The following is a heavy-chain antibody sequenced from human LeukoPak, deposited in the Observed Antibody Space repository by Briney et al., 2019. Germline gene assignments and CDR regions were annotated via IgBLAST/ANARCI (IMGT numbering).Heavy chain of an antibody. CDR3: ARALYSSSCS. CDR1: GFTLSSYN. Sequence: PGGSLRLSCVASGFTLSSYNMKWVRQAPGKRLEWVANIKQDGSEKYYVDSVKGRFTISRDNAKNSLYLQMNSLRAEDTAVYYCARALYSSSCSWGQGTLVTVSS. D-gene: IGHD6-13*01. J-gene: IGHJ4*02. CDR2: IKQDGSEK. V-gene: IGHV3-7*01.